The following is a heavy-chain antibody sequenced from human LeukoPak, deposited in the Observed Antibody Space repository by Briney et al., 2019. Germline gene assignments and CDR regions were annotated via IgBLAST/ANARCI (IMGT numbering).Heavy chain of an antibody. CDR1: GGTFSSYA. Sequence: SVKVSCKASGGTFSSYAISWVRQAPGQGLEWMGGIIPIFGTANYAQKFQGRVTITTDESTSTAYMELSSLRSEDTAVYYCARAIAAAGTYYYYYRDVWGKGTTVTVSS. V-gene: IGHV1-69*05. J-gene: IGHJ6*03. CDR3: ARAIAAAGTYYYYYRDV. CDR2: IIPIFGTA. D-gene: IGHD6-13*01.